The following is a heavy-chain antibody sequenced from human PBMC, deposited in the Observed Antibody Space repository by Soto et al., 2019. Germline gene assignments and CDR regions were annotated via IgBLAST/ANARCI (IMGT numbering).Heavy chain of an antibody. CDR2: IYYSGNT. V-gene: IGHV4-39*02. D-gene: IGHD2-8*01. CDR1: GGSISSSSHH. Sequence: SETLSLTCTVSGGSISSSSHHWAWIRQPPGKGLEWIGSIYYSGNTYHNPSLKSRVTISVDTSKNQFSLKLSSVTAADTSVYYCAREGDRYCTNGVRSNLFDPWGQGTLVTVSS. J-gene: IGHJ5*02. CDR3: AREGDRYCTNGVRSNLFDP.